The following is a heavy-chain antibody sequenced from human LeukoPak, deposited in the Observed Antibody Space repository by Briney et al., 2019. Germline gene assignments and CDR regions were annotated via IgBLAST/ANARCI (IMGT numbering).Heavy chain of an antibody. CDR3: ASIAARRGYYFDY. CDR2: IYYSGSA. Sequence: SETLSLTCTVSGGSISSSSYYWGWIRQPPGKGLEWIGSIYYSGSAYYNPSLKSRVTISVDTSKNQFSLKLSSVTAADTAVYYCASIAARRGYYFDYWGQGTLVTVSS. J-gene: IGHJ4*02. D-gene: IGHD6-6*01. V-gene: IGHV4-39*01. CDR1: GGSISSSSYY.